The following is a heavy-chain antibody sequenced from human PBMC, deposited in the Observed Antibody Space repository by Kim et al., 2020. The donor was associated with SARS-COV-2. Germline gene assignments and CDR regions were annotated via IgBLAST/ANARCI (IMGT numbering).Heavy chain of an antibody. D-gene: IGHD4-17*01. V-gene: IGHV3-21*01. CDR2: ISSISSYI. Sequence: GGSLRLSCAASGFTFSSYTMNWVRQAPGKGLEWVSSISSISSYIYYADSVKGRFTISRDNAKKSLYLQMNSLRAEDTAVYYCARDWGTTVTTDSKPSFDYWGQGTLVTVSS. CDR1: GFTFSSYT. J-gene: IGHJ4*02. CDR3: ARDWGTTVTTDSKPSFDY.